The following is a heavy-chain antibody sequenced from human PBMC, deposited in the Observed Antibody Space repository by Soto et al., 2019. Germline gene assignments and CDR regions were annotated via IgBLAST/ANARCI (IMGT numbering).Heavy chain of an antibody. V-gene: IGHV1-18*01. CDR3: ARDAVTTYYIYVMDV. CDR2: ISTYNGDT. CDR1: GCTFTRSG. J-gene: IGHJ6*02. D-gene: IGHD3-10*01. Sequence: QVQLVQSGAEVKKPGASVKVSCKASGCTFTRSGISWVRQAPGQGLEWMGWISTYNGDTNYAQTFQGRVTITTDTSTSTVHMEVRTLISADTAVYYCARDAVTTYYIYVMDVWSHGTPVTVAS.